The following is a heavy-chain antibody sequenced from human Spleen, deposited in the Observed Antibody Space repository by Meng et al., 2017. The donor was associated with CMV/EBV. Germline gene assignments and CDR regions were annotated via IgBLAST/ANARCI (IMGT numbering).Heavy chain of an antibody. V-gene: IGHV1-46*01. CDR3: ARVTAGIAAAGTDY. D-gene: IGHD6-13*01. J-gene: IGHJ4*02. CDR1: GYTVTSYY. Sequence: KASGYTVTSYYMHWVRQAPGQGLEWVGIINTSGGSTSYAQKFQGRVTMTRDTSTSTVYMELSSLRSEDTAVYYCARVTAGIAAAGTDYWGQGTLVTVSA. CDR2: INTSGGST.